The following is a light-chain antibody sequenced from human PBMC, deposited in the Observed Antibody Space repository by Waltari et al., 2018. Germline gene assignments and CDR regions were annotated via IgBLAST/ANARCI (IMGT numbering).Light chain of an antibody. CDR1: QDISTS. Sequence: DIQLTQSPSSLSAAVGDRVTITCQATQDISTSLTWFQQKPGKAPNLLLHAASSLEASVPPRFSGTGSGTDYALTISSLQPDDFATYYCQHYHTLPLTFGRGTRVQIK. CDR2: AAS. V-gene: IGKV1-NL1*01. J-gene: IGKJ4*01. CDR3: QHYHTLPLT.